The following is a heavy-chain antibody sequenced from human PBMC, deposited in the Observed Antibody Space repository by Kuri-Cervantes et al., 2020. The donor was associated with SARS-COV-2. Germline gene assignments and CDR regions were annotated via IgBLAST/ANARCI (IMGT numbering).Heavy chain of an antibody. J-gene: IGHJ4*01. Sequence: GGSLRLSCAASGFTFSSYALSWVRQVPGKGLEWVSGISNSGGRTHYADSVKGRFTVSRDNSRNTLYLEMSSLRVEDTAVYYCAKRDAYSQGSYCDYWGHGTLVTVSS. CDR1: GFTFSSYA. V-gene: IGHV3-23*01. CDR3: AKRDAYSQGSYCDY. D-gene: IGHD5-24*01. CDR2: ISNSGGRT.